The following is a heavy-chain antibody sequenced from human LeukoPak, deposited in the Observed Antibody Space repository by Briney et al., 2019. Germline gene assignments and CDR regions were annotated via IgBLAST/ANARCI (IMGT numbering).Heavy chain of an antibody. D-gene: IGHD3-3*01. CDR3: AREAVTIFALVRTQTTKRPHRFDP. J-gene: IGHJ5*02. Sequence: ASVKVSCKASGYTFSNYDINWVRQATGQGLEWVGWMDLNTGKTGYAQKFQGRVTMTRDMSTSTVYMELSSLRSEDTAVYYCAREAVTIFALVRTQTTKRPHRFDPWGQGTLVTVSS. CDR2: MDLNTGKT. CDR1: GYTFSNYD. V-gene: IGHV1-8*02.